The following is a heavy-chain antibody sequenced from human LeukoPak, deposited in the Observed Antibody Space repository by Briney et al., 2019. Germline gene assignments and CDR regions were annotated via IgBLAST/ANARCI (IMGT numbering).Heavy chain of an antibody. V-gene: IGHV3-30*04. J-gene: IGHJ4*02. CDR3: ASGSGSYFRFDY. D-gene: IGHD3-10*01. CDR2: ISFHGTDS. CDR1: GFTFISYA. Sequence: PGGSLRLSCAASGFTFISYAIHWVRQAPGKGLEWVAVISFHGTDSFYADSVKGRFTISRDNSKNTLYLQMNSLRAEDTAVYYCASGSGSYFRFDYWGQGTLVTVSS.